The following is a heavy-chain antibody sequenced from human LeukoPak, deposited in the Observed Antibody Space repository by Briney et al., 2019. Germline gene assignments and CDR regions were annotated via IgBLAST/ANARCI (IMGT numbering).Heavy chain of an antibody. Sequence: SETLSLTCAVYGGSFSGYYWSWIRQPPGKGLEWIGEINHSGSTNYNPSLKSRVTISVDTSKNQFSLKLSSVTAADPAVYYCARRPYSGYERRYFDYWGQGTLVTVSS. CDR2: INHSGST. D-gene: IGHD5-12*01. CDR3: ARRPYSGYERRYFDY. J-gene: IGHJ4*02. V-gene: IGHV4-34*01. CDR1: GGSFSGYY.